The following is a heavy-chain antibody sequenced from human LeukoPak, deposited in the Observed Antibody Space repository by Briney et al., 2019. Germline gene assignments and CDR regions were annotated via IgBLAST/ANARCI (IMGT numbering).Heavy chain of an antibody. CDR3: AKGLVGFSYYYGMDV. D-gene: IGHD3-10*01. CDR2: ISWNSGSI. J-gene: IGHJ6*02. Sequence: GRSPRLSCAASGFTFDDYAMHWVRQAPGKGLEWVSGISWNSGSIGYADSVKGRFTISRDNAKNSLYLQMNSLRAEDTALYYCAKGLVGFSYYYGMDVWGQGTTVTVSS. CDR1: GFTFDDYA. V-gene: IGHV3-9*01.